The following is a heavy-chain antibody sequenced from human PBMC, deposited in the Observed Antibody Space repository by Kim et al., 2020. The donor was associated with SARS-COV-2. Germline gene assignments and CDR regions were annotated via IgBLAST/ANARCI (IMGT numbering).Heavy chain of an antibody. CDR3: AXGSELELRPEADY. Sequence: AXSVKGRFTIPRDNSKNTLYLQMNSLRAEDTAVYYXAXGSELELRPEADYWGQGTLVTVSS. D-gene: IGHD1-7*01. V-gene: IGHV3-30*02. J-gene: IGHJ4*02.